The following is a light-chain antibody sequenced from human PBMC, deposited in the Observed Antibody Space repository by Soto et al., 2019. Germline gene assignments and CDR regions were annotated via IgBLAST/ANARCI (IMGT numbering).Light chain of an antibody. CDR2: GAS. Sequence: EIVMTQSPATLSVSPGERATLSCRASQSVSGNLAWYQQKPGQAPRLLIYGASTRATGIPARCSGSGSGTEFTLTISSLQSEDFAVYYCQQYNNCPPTFGQGTKVEIK. V-gene: IGKV3D-15*01. J-gene: IGKJ1*01. CDR1: QSVSGN. CDR3: QQYNNCPPT.